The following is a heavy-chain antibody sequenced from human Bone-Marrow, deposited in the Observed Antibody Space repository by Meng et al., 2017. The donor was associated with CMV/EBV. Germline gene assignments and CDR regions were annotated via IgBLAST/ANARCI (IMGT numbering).Heavy chain of an antibody. CDR2: ISAYNGNT. V-gene: IGHV1-18*01. Sequence: ASVKVSCKASGYTFTSYGISWVRQAPGQGLEWMGWISAYNGNTNYAQKLQGRVTMTTDTSTSTAYMELRSLRSDDTAVYYCARVSPAARRVRGGGAYYFDYWGQGTLVTVSS. J-gene: IGHJ4*02. CDR3: ARVSPAARRVRGGGAYYFDY. D-gene: IGHD2-2*01. CDR1: GYTFTSYG.